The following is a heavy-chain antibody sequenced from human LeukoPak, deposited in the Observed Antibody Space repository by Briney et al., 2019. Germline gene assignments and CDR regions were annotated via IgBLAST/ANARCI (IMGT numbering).Heavy chain of an antibody. Sequence: ASVKVSCKASGYTFTGYYMHWVRQAPGQGLEWMGRINPNSGGTNYAQKFQGRVTMTRDTSISTAYTELSRLRSDDTAVYYCARCSGGSYYEVGFDYWGQGTLVTVSS. CDR3: ARCSGGSYYEVGFDY. CDR1: GYTFTGYY. CDR2: INPNSGGT. J-gene: IGHJ4*02. D-gene: IGHD1-26*01. V-gene: IGHV1-2*06.